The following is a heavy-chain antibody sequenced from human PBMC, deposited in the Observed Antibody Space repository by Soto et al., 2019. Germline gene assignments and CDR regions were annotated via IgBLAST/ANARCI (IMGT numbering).Heavy chain of an antibody. J-gene: IGHJ4*02. Sequence: QVQLVESGGGLVKPGGSLRLSCAASGFTFSDYYMSWIRQAPGKGLEWVSYISSSSSYTNYADSVKGRFTISRDNAKNSLYLQMNSLRAEDTAVYYSARVQRWLQPYFDYWGQGTLVTVSS. D-gene: IGHD5-12*01. CDR2: ISSSSSYT. V-gene: IGHV3-11*05. CDR3: ARVQRWLQPYFDY. CDR1: GFTFSDYY.